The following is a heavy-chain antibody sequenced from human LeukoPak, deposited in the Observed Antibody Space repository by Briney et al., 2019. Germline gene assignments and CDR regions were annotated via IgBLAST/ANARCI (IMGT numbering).Heavy chain of an antibody. CDR3: ARDAFYCSSTACPKVDY. CDR1: GYSISSGYY. CDR2: IYHSGNT. V-gene: IGHV4-38-2*02. Sequence: PSETLSLTCTVSGYSISSGYYWGWIRQPPGKGLEWIGSIYHSGNTYYNPSLKSRVTISVDTSKNQFSLKPSSVTAADTAVYYCARDAFYCSSTACPKVDYWGQGALVTVSS. J-gene: IGHJ4*02. D-gene: IGHD2-2*01.